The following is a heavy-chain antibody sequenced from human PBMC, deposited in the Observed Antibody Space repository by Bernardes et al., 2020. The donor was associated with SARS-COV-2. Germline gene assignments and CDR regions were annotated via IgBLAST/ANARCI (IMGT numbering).Heavy chain of an antibody. D-gene: IGHD2-21*02. CDR1: GITFSSYW. J-gene: IGHJ6*02. CDR2: IKEDGSEK. Sequence: GGSLRLSCAASGITFSSYWMSWVRQAPGKGLEWVANIKEDGSEKYYVDSVKGRFTISRDNAKSSLYLQMNSLRAEDTAVYYCARVECGGDCFPKSEFTIYYYYGMDVWGQGTTVTVSS. V-gene: IGHV3-7*04. CDR3: ARVECGGDCFPKSEFTIYYYYGMDV.